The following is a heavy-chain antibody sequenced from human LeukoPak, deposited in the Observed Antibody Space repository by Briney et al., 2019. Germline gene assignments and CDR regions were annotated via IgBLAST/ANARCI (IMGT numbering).Heavy chain of an antibody. D-gene: IGHD2-2*01. CDR3: ASRSGYCSSTSCPSDY. CDR2: ISYDGSNK. CDR1: GFTFSSYA. Sequence: GGSLRLSCAASGFTFSSYAMHWVRQAPGKGLEWVAVISYDGSNKYYADSVKGRFTISRDNSKNTLYLQMNSLRAEDTAVYYCASRSGYCSSTSCPSDYWGQRTLVTVSS. J-gene: IGHJ4*02. V-gene: IGHV3-30-3*01.